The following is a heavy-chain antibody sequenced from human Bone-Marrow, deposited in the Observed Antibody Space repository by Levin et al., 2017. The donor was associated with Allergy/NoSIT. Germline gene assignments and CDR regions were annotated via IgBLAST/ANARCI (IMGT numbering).Heavy chain of an antibody. J-gene: IGHJ3*02. D-gene: IGHD3/OR15-3a*01. Sequence: HPGESLKISCAASGFIFSSSAMSWVRQAPGKGLEWVSSISASDDSTYYTDSVKGRLTISRDNSKNTIYLQMNSLRAEDTAVYYCAKVRRGLDAFDIWGQGTMVTVSS. V-gene: IGHV3-23*01. CDR1: GFIFSSSA. CDR3: AKVRRGLDAFDI. CDR2: ISASDDST.